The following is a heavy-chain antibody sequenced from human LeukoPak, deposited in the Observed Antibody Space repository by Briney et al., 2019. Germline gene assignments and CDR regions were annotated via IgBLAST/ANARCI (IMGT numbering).Heavy chain of an antibody. CDR3: ARDQIMDV. CDR2: INPNSGGT. V-gene: IGHV1-2*02. Sequence: ASVKVSCKASGYTFTGFYLHWVRQAPGQGLEWMGWINPNSGGTNFAQKFQGRVTMTRDTSISTAYVELSRLRSDDTAVYYCARDQIMDVWGQGTTVTVSS. CDR1: GYTFTGFY. J-gene: IGHJ6*02.